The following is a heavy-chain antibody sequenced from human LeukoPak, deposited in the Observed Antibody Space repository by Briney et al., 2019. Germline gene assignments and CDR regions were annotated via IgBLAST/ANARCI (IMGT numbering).Heavy chain of an antibody. D-gene: IGHD2-15*01. CDR3: ARDLGMVVAEYYYYYYMDV. CDR1: GYTFTGYY. V-gene: IGHV1-2*02. CDR2: INPNSGGT. Sequence: GASVKVSCKASGYTFTGYYMHWVRQAPGQGLEWMGWINPNSGGTNYAQKFQGRVTMTRDTSISTAYMELSRLRSDDTAVYYCARDLGMVVAEYYYYYYMDVWGKGTTVTVSS. J-gene: IGHJ6*03.